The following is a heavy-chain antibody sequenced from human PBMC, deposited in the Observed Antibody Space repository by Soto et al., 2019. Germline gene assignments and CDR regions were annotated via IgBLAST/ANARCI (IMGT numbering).Heavy chain of an antibody. CDR2: IYYSGST. CDR1: GGSISSGGYY. J-gene: IGHJ4*02. Sequence: QVQLQESGPGLVKPSQTLSLTCTVSGGSISSGGYYWSWIRQHPGKGLEWIGYIYYSGSTYYNPSPXSXITTPVDTSKTQFSLKLSSVTAADTAVYYCARTPDHWGQGTLVTVSS. V-gene: IGHV4-31*03. D-gene: IGHD2-15*01. CDR3: ARTPDH.